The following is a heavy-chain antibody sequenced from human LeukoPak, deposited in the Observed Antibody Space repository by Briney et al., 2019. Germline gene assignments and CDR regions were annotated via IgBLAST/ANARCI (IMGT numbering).Heavy chain of an antibody. J-gene: IGHJ5*02. CDR3: ARVFWTGKYYDFWSGETSIPTETNWFDP. CDR1: GYTFTSYG. Sequence: ASVKVSCKASGYTFTSYGISWVRQAPGQGLEWMGWISAYNGNTNYAQKPQGRVTMTTDTSTSTAYMELRSLRSDDTAVYYCARVFWTGKYYDFWSGETSIPTETNWFDPWGQGTLVTVSS. CDR2: ISAYNGNT. V-gene: IGHV1-18*01. D-gene: IGHD3-3*01.